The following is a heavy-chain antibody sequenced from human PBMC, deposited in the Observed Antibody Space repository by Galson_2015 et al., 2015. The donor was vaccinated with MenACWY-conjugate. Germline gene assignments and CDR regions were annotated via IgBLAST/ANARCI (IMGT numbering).Heavy chain of an antibody. D-gene: IGHD1-1*01. V-gene: IGHV4-59*08. CDR3: ARPVSYNSGPFDS. CDR2: IHYSGST. CDR1: GGSISSYY. J-gene: IGHJ4*02. Sequence: ETLSLTCTVSGGSISSYYWSWIRQPPGKGLEWIGYIHYSGSTNCNPSLKSRVTMSLDTSKNQFSLKLSSVTAADTAVYYCARPVSYNSGPFDSWGQGSLVTVSS.